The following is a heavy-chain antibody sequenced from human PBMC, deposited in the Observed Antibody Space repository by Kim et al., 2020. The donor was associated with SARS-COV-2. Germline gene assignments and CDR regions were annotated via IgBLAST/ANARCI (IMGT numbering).Heavy chain of an antibody. J-gene: IGHJ6*02. V-gene: IGHV7-4-1*02. CDR3: ARVKRDEFYYYGMDV. CDR1: GYTFTSYA. Sequence: ASVKVSCKASGYTFTSYAMNWVRQAPGQGLEWMGWINTNTGNPTYAQGFTGRFVFSLDTSVSTAYLQISSLKAEDTAVYYCARVKRDEFYYYGMDVWGQGTTVTVSS. D-gene: IGHD6-25*01. CDR2: INTNTGNP.